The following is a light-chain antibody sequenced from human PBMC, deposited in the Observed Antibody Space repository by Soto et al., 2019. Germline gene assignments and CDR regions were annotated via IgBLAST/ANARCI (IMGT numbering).Light chain of an antibody. V-gene: IGKV3-15*01. CDR1: QSISSN. CDR2: HAS. J-gene: IGKJ1*01. CDR3: QQYHNWWT. Sequence: MVMTQSPATLSVSPGERATLSCRASQSISSNLAWYQQKPGQAPRLLIYHASTAATGIPARFSGSGSGTEVTLTISSLQSEDFAVYYCQQYHNWWTFGQGTKVEVK.